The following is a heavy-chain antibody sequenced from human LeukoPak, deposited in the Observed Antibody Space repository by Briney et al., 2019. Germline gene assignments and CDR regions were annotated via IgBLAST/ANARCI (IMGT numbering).Heavy chain of an antibody. V-gene: IGHV3-23*01. CDR3: AKGGRGMATVTTDAFDV. D-gene: IGHD4-17*01. Sequence: GGPLRLSCAASGFTFSSYAMSWVRQAPGEGLEWGSGISGSGGGTYYADSVKGRFTISRDNSENTLYLQLNSLRAEDTAVYYCAKGGRGMATVTTDAFDVWGQGTVVTVCS. CDR1: GFTFSSYA. CDR2: ISGSGGGT. J-gene: IGHJ3*01.